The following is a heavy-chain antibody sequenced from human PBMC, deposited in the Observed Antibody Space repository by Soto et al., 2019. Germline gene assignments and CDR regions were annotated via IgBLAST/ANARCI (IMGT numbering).Heavy chain of an antibody. CDR2: IYYSGIT. CDR1: GGSISSSSYY. Sequence: XETLSLPCTVSGGSISSSSYYWGWIRQPPGKGLEWIGSIYYSGITYYNPSLKSRVTISVDTSKNQFSLKLSSVTAADTAVYYCARQFRGHLLRQYYFDDWAQGTLVTVSS. J-gene: IGHJ4*02. CDR3: ARQFRGHLLRQYYFDD. D-gene: IGHD3-10*01. V-gene: IGHV4-39*01.